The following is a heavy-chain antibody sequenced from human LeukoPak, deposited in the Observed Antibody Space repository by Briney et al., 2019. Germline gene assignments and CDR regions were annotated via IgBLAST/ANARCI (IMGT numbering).Heavy chain of an antibody. J-gene: IGHJ4*02. CDR3: ARDYFNSGDY. Sequence: PGGSLRLSCAASGFTFSSSWMHWVRQAPGEGLVWVSRINRDGSHTTYADSVKGRFSISRDNAKNTLYLQMNSLRAEDTAMYYCARDYFNSGDYWGQGTLVTVSS. V-gene: IGHV3-74*01. D-gene: IGHD3-10*01. CDR1: GFTFSSSW. CDR2: INRDGSHT.